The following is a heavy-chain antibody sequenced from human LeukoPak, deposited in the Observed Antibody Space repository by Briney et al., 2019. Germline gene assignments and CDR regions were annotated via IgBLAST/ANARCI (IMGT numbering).Heavy chain of an antibody. J-gene: IGHJ4*02. D-gene: IGHD4-17*01. Sequence: ASAKVSCKASGGTLTSHTFTWVRRAPGQGLEWMGGIIPILGSANYAKKFQGRATNSADESTGTVYMELRNLTPEDTAVYYCARGYDIGDYVPYNYWGQGTLVTVSS. V-gene: IGHV1-69*01. CDR1: GGTLTSHT. CDR2: IIPILGSA. CDR3: ARGYDIGDYVPYNY.